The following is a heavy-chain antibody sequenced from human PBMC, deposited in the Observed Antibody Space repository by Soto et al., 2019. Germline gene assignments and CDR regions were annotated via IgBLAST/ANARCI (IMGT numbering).Heavy chain of an antibody. CDR1: GFTFSSYA. D-gene: IGHD6-19*01. CDR3: AKALCRGWFGYYYYYYGMDV. V-gene: IGHV3-23*01. J-gene: IGHJ6*02. Sequence: GGSLRLSCAASGFTFSSYAMSWVRQAPGKGLEWVSAISGIGGSTYYADSVKARFTISRDNSKNTLYLQMNSLRAEDTAVYYCAKALCRGWFGYYYYYYGMDVWGQGPTVTVSS. CDR2: ISGIGGST.